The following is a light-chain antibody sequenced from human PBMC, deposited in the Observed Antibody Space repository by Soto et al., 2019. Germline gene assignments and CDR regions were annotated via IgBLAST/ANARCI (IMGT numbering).Light chain of an antibody. Sequence: EFVLTQSPGTLSLSPGERATLSCRASQTVSSNLAWYQQKPGQAPRLLIYGASTRATGIPARFSGSGSGTEFTLTISSLQSEDFAVYYCQQYNNWPSWTFGQGTKVDIK. CDR2: GAS. J-gene: IGKJ1*01. V-gene: IGKV3-15*01. CDR3: QQYNNWPSWT. CDR1: QTVSSN.